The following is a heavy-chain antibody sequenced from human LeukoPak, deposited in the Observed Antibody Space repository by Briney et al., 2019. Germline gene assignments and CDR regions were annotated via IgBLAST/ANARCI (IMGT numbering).Heavy chain of an antibody. V-gene: IGHV4-39*07. CDR1: AGSISSSNYY. CDR3: ARGSSGWYMDV. Sequence: SETLSLTYTVSAGSISSSNYYWGWIRQPPGKGLEWIGSIYHSGSTYYNPSLKSRVTISVDTSKNQFSLKLSSVTAADTAVYYCARGSSGWYMDVWGKGTTVTISS. CDR2: IYHSGST. J-gene: IGHJ6*04. D-gene: IGHD6-19*01.